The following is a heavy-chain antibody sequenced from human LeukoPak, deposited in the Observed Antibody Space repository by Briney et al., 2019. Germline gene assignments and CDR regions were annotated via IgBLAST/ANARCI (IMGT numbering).Heavy chain of an antibody. J-gene: IGHJ3*02. CDR2: FYPGDSDT. Sequence: GESLKISCKGSGYSFTSYWIGWVRQMPGKGLEWMGIFYPGDSDTRYSPSFQGQVTISADKSISTAYLQWSSLKASDTAMYYCARRIDCSSTSCRAFDIWGQGTMVTVSS. D-gene: IGHD2-2*01. CDR3: ARRIDCSSTSCRAFDI. V-gene: IGHV5-51*01. CDR1: GYSFTSYW.